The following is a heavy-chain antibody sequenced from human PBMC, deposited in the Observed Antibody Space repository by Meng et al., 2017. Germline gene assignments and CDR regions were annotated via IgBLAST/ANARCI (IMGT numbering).Heavy chain of an antibody. V-gene: IGHV3-15*01. J-gene: IGHJ4*02. CDR3: TTIAEAGEADY. Sequence: GESLKISCAASRFTFSNAWMNWVRQAPGKGLEWVGRIKSKSGGGTTDYAAPVKGRFSISRDDSKNTLYLQMNSLRTEDTGVYYCTTIAEAGEADYWGQGTLVTVSS. CDR2: IKSKSGGGTT. CDR1: RFTFSNAW. D-gene: IGHD6-13*01.